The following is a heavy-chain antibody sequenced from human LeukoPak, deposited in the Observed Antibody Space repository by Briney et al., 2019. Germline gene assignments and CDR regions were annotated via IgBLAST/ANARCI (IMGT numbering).Heavy chain of an antibody. CDR3: ARELATLTTSFDY. Sequence: GGSLRLSCAASGFTFSSYGMHWVRQAPGKGLEWVTVISYDGSNTYYADSVKGRFTISRDNSKNMLYLQMNSLRTEGTSVYYCARELATLTTSFDYWGQGTLVTVSS. CDR1: GFTFSSYG. J-gene: IGHJ4*02. CDR2: ISYDGSNT. V-gene: IGHV3-30*19. D-gene: IGHD4-17*01.